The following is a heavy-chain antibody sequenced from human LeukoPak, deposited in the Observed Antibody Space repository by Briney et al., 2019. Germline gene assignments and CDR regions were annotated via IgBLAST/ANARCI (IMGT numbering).Heavy chain of an antibody. CDR3: ATLDSSGGDYYYYYGMDV. CDR2: INAGNGNT. Sequence: ASVTVSCTASGYTFTIYAMHWVRQAPGQRLEWMGWINAGNGNTKYSQKFQGRVTITRDTSASTAYMELSSLRSEDTAVYYCATLDSSGGDYYYYYGMDVWGQGTTVTVSS. J-gene: IGHJ6*02. D-gene: IGHD6-19*01. V-gene: IGHV1-3*01. CDR1: GYTFTIYA.